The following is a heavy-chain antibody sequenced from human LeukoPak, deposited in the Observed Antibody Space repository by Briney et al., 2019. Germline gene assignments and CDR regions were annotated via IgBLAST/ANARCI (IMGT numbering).Heavy chain of an antibody. CDR3: ARGRRVYSSSWYYFDY. Sequence: SETLSLTCTVSGGSISSYYWSWIRQPPGKGLEWIGYIYYSGTTNYNPSLKSRVTISVDTSKNQFSLKLSSVTAADTAVYYCARGRRVYSSSWYYFDYWGQGTLVTVSS. CDR1: GGSISSYY. D-gene: IGHD6-13*01. V-gene: IGHV4-59*12. CDR2: IYYSGTT. J-gene: IGHJ4*02.